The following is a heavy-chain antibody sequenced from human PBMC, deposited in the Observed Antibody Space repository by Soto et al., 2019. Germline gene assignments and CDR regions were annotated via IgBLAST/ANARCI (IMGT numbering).Heavy chain of an antibody. Sequence: QVQLQQWGAGLVKPSETLTLTCTVQGGSFIGYDWSWIRQPPGKGLEWIGEINHSGDTNYNPSLKSRISISIDTSENQFSLKVASVTAADTALYYCATVNTVTSYFFESWGQGTLVTVSS. CDR3: ATVNTVTSYFFES. V-gene: IGHV4-34*02. CDR2: INHSGDT. D-gene: IGHD4-17*01. CDR1: GGSFIGYD. J-gene: IGHJ4*01.